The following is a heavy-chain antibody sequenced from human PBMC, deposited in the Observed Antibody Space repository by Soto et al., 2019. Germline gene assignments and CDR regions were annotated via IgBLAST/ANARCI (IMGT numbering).Heavy chain of an antibody. D-gene: IGHD6-19*01. CDR1: GFTFSRFW. Sequence: EVQLVESGGGLVQPGGSLRLSCAASGFTFSRFWMSWVRQAPGKGLEWVANIKQNGSEKYYVDSVKGRFTIPRDNAKNSLYLQMNSLRAEDTAVYYCARALCSETDELWGQGTLVTVSS. CDR2: IKQNGSEK. J-gene: IGHJ4*02. V-gene: IGHV3-7*01. CDR3: ARALCSETDEL.